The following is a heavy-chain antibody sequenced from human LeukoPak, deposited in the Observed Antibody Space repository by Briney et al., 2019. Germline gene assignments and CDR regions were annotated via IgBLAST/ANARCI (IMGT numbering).Heavy chain of an antibody. D-gene: IGHD4-17*01. CDR3: ARLGAPRYWSFDL. V-gene: IGHV3-53*01. J-gene: IGHJ2*01. Sequence: GGSLRLSCAASGLTVSNTYMTWVRQAPEKGLGWVSVIYSGGTTYYEDSVKGRFTISRVNSKNTVSLQMTSLRADDTAIHYCARLGAPRYWSFDLWGRGTLVTVSS. CDR1: GLTVSNTY. CDR2: IYSGGTT.